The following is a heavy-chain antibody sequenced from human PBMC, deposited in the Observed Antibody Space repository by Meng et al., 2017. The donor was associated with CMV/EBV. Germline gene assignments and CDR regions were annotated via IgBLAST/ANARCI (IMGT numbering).Heavy chain of an antibody. CDR3: AGSSLRFLELDYYYYGMDV. CDR2: IYYSGST. J-gene: IGHJ6*02. Sequence: SETLSLTCTVPGGSISSYYWSWIRQPPGKGLEWIGYIYYSGSTNYNPSLKSRVTISVDTSKNQFSLKLSSVTAADTAVYYCAGSSLRFLELDYYYYGMDVWGQGTTVTVSS. V-gene: IGHV4-59*01. D-gene: IGHD3-3*01. CDR1: GGSISSYY.